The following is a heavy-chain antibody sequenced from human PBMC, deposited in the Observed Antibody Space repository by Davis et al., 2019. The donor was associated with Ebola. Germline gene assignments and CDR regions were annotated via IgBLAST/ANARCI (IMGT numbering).Heavy chain of an antibody. V-gene: IGHV1-2*02. CDR3: ARDDKVMHFDF. CDR2: ISLNSGST. J-gene: IGHJ4*02. CDR1: GFTFTDYY. D-gene: IGHD3-16*01. Sequence: ASVKVSCKASGFTFTDYYMHWVRQAPGQGPEWMGWISLNSGSTKYSHKFQGRVTMTRDTSINTAHMELGGLTSDDTAVYYCARDDKVMHFDFWGQGTLVTVSS.